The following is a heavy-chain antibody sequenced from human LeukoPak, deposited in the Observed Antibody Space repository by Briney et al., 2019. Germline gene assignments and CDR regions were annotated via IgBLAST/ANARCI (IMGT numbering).Heavy chain of an antibody. D-gene: IGHD3-16*01. CDR3: AKDLQGVITFGWDAFDI. V-gene: IGHV3-21*01. CDR1: GFTFSDYN. J-gene: IGHJ3*02. Sequence: GGSLRLSCAASGFTFSDYNMNWVRQVPGKGLEWVSSISSSSNYIYYADSAKGRFTISRDNAKNSLYLQMDSLRAEDTAVYYCAKDLQGVITFGWDAFDIWGQGTMVTVSS. CDR2: ISSSSNYI.